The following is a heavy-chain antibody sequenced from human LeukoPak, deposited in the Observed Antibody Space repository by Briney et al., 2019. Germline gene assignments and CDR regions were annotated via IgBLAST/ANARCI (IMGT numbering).Heavy chain of an antibody. V-gene: IGHV3-11*04. CDR3: ARVAEAAAFDY. CDR2: ISSSGSTI. D-gene: IGHD6-13*01. CDR1: GFTFSDYY. Sequence: PGGALRLSCAASGFTFSDYYMSWLRQAPGKGLEGVSYISSSGSTIYYADSVKGRFTISRDNAKNSLYLQMNGLRAEDTAVYYCARVAEAAAFDYWGQGTLVTVSS. J-gene: IGHJ4*02.